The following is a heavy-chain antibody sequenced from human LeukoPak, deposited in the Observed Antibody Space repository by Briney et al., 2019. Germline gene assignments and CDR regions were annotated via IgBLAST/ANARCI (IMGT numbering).Heavy chain of an antibody. J-gene: IGHJ4*02. CDR1: GFTVSSNY. V-gene: IGHV3-66*01. Sequence: GGSLILSCAASGFTVSSNYMSWVRQAPGKGLEWVSVIYSGDSTSYADSVKGRFTISRDNSKNTLYLQMNSLRAEDTAVYYCARAEQWLAFDYWGQGTLVTVSS. CDR3: ARAEQWLAFDY. CDR2: IYSGDST. D-gene: IGHD6-19*01.